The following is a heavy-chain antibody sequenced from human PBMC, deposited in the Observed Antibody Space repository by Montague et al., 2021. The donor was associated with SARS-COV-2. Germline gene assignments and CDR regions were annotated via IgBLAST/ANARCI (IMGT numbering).Heavy chain of an antibody. CDR2: IYYSGTT. D-gene: IGHD3-10*01. V-gene: IGHV4-39*01. CDR1: GGSISSNNNY. J-gene: IGHJ5*02. Sequence: SETLSLTCTVSGGSISSNNNYWGWIRQSAGEGLEWIGSIYYSGTTYYNPSLKSRVTISVDTSKNQFSLRLSSVTATDTSVYYCARSTATFGESHNWFAPWGQGTLVIVSS. CDR3: ARSTATFGESHNWFAP.